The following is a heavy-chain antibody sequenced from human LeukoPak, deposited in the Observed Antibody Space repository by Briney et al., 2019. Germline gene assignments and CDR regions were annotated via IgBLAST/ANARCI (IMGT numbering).Heavy chain of an antibody. V-gene: IGHV3-33*01. CDR3: ARDRIPPRYYFDY. CDR2: IWYDGSNK. CDR1: GFTFSSYG. Sequence: PGRSLRLSCAASGFTFSSYGMHWVRQAPGKGLEWVAVIWYDGSNKYYADSVKGRFTISRDNSKNTLYLQMNSLRAEDTAVYYSARDRIPPRYYFDYWGQGTLVTVSS. D-gene: IGHD2-21*01. J-gene: IGHJ4*02.